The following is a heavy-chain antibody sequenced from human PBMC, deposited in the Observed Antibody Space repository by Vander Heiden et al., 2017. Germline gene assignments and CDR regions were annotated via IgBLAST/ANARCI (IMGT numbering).Heavy chain of an antibody. D-gene: IGHD3-10*01. CDR1: GGTFSSYA. V-gene: IGHV1-69*01. J-gene: IGHJ6*02. CDR3: AKRITMVRGVKTYYYYGMDV. Sequence: QVQLVQSGAEVKKPGSSVKVSCKASGGTFSSYALSWVRQAPGQGLEWMGGIIPIFGTENYAQKFQGRVTMTADESTSTAYMELSSLRSEDTAVYYCAKRITMVRGVKTYYYYGMDVWGQGTTVTVSS. CDR2: IIPIFGTE.